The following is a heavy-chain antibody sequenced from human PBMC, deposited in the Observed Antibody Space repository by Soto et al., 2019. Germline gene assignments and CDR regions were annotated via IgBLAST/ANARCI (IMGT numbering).Heavy chain of an antibody. CDR3: ARDLAY. Sequence: PSETLCLTCTVSRGTIRSHNWWSCVRQTPGKRLEWIGEIYHTGSTYYNPSLRSRATISVDMSKRELSLNVTSVSAADTAIYYCARDLAYWGQGTLVTVSS. J-gene: IGHJ4*02. CDR1: RGTIRSHNW. V-gene: IGHV4-4*02. CDR2: IYHTGST.